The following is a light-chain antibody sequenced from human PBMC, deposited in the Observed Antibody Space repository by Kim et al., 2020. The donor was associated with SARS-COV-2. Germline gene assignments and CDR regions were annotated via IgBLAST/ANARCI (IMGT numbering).Light chain of an antibody. CDR3: QAWDSSTAVV. V-gene: IGLV3-1*01. CDR2: QDS. CDR1: KLGDKY. Sequence: SYELTQPPSVSVSPGQTASITCSGDKLGDKYACWYQQKPGQSPVLVIYQDSKRPSGIPERFSGSNSGNTATLTISGTQAMDEADYYCQAWDSSTAVVF. J-gene: IGLJ2*01.